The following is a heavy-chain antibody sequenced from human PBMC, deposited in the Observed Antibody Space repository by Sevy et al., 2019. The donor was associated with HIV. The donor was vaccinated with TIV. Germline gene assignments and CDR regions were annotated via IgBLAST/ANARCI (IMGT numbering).Heavy chain of an antibody. CDR3: ARVPAAIKSLNWFDP. Sequence: GGSLRLSCAASGFTFSSYWMSWVRQAPGKGLEWVANIKQDGSEKYYVDSVKGRFTISRDNAKNSLYLQMNSLRAEDTAVYYCARVPAAIKSLNWFDPWGQGTLVTVSS. D-gene: IGHD2-2*02. V-gene: IGHV3-7*01. CDR2: IKQDGSEK. CDR1: GFTFSSYW. J-gene: IGHJ5*02.